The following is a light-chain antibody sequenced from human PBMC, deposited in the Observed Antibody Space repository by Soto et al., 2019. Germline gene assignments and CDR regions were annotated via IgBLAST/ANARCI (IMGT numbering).Light chain of an antibody. J-gene: IGKJ5*01. CDR3: QQYDKWPPVT. CDR1: QSISTN. Sequence: EIVMTQSPATLSVSPGERATLSCRASQSISTNLAWYQKKPGQSPRLLISGASTRAAGIPARFSGSGSGTEFTLTISSRQSEDFGVYYCQQYDKWPPVTFGQGTRLEIK. CDR2: GAS. V-gene: IGKV3-15*01.